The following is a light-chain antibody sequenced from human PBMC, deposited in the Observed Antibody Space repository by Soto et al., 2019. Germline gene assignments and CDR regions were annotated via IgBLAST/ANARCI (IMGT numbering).Light chain of an antibody. V-gene: IGLV1-47*02. CDR1: SSNIGSNY. CDR2: SNN. Sequence: QAVVTQPPSASGTPGQRVTISCSGSSSNIGSNYVYWYQQLPGTAPKLLIYSNNQRPSGVPDRFSGSKSGTSASLAISGLRSEDEADYYCAAWDDSLSVFGTGTKLTVL. CDR3: AAWDDSLSV. J-gene: IGLJ1*01.